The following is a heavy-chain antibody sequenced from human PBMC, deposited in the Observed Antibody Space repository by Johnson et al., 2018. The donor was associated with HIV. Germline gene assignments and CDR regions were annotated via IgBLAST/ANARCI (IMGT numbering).Heavy chain of an antibody. CDR1: GFTVSSNY. D-gene: IGHD6-13*01. CDR2: IYSGGST. CDR3: ARDGESQQLPLGDAFDV. Sequence: VQLVESGGGLVKPGGSLRLSSAASGFTVSSNYMSWVRQAPGKGLEWVSVIYSGGSTYYADPVSGRFTISRDNSKNTLYLQMSSLRAEDTAMYYCARDGESQQLPLGDAFDVWGQGTMVTVSS. V-gene: IGHV3-66*01. J-gene: IGHJ3*01.